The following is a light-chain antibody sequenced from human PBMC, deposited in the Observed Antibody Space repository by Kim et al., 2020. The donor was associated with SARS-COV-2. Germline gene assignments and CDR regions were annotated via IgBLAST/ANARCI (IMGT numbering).Light chain of an antibody. J-gene: IGKJ2*01. CDR2: SVF. Sequence: DIVLTQTPLALAVTLGQPASISCGSSQSLVHTDGYTHLHWFHQRPGQPPRLLIYSVFNRFSGVPDRFSGSGAEPHFALQISRVEAEHVGVYYCMQPIGSPHTFGQGPKLEI. V-gene: IGKV2-24*01. CDR3: MQPIGSPHT. CDR1: QSLVHTDGYTH.